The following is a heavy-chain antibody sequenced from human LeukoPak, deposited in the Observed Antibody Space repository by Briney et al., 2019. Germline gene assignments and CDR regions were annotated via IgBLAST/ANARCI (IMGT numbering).Heavy chain of an antibody. CDR1: GFIFSTYW. D-gene: IGHD7-27*01. CDR2: IKYDGDEK. CDR3: VRESFSRGDFN. Sequence: GGSLRLSCAASGFIFSTYWMTWVRQAPGKGLEWVATIKYDGDEKFYVDSVTGRFTISRDNAKDSLYLQMNSLTAEDTAVYYCVRESFSRGDFNWGQGTLVSVSS. J-gene: IGHJ4*02. V-gene: IGHV3-7*01.